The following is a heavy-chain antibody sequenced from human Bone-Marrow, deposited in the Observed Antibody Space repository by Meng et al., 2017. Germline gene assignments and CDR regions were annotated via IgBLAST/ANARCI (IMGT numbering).Heavy chain of an antibody. CDR1: GGSISSGGYY. CDR2: IYYSGTT. Sequence: QVKRREWGPGLVKPSPPLSLTCAVSGGSISSGGYYWSWIRQHPGKGLEWIGYIYYSGTTYYNPSLSSLVTISVDTSKNQCSLNLSSVTAADTAVYYCARDVRQGGNIWFDPWGQGTLVTVSS. CDR3: ARDVRQGGNIWFDP. J-gene: IGHJ5*02. V-gene: IGHV4-31*01. D-gene: IGHD3-10*02.